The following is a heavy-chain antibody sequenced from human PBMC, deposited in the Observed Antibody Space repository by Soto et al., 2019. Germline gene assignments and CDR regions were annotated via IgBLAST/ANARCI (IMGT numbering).Heavy chain of an antibody. CDR1: GGSISSYY. D-gene: IGHD3-16*02. V-gene: IGHV4-59*01. Sequence: SETLSLTCTVSGGSISSYYWSWIRQPPGKGLEWIGYIYYSGSTNYNPSLKSRVTISVDTSKNQFSLKLSSVTAADTAVYYCARDFIAGGMDVWGQGTTVTVSS. CDR2: IYYSGST. CDR3: ARDFIAGGMDV. J-gene: IGHJ6*02.